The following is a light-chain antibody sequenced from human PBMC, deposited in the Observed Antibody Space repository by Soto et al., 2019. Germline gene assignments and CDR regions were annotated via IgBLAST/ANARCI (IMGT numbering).Light chain of an antibody. CDR3: EQYNNWPHA. Sequence: EIVMTQSPATLSVSPGDRATRCCRASQSVRSDLAWYQQKPGQAPRLLIFGASTRATGIPARFSGSGSGTEFTLTISSLQSEDFAVYYCEQYNNWPHAFGGGTKVDIK. CDR1: QSVRSD. J-gene: IGKJ4*01. V-gene: IGKV3-15*01. CDR2: GAS.